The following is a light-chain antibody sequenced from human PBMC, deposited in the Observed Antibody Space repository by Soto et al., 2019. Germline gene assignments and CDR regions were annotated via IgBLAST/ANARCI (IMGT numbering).Light chain of an antibody. CDR2: GAS. J-gene: IGKJ1*01. CDR3: QQYHSFPAT. V-gene: IGKV3-20*01. Sequence: EIVLTRSPATLSLSPGERSTLSCMAIQSVSSSYLAWYQQKPGQAPRLLIYGASSRATGIPERFSGSGSGTDFTLTIRSLQPDDSATYYCQQYHSFPATFGQGTKVDIK. CDR1: QSVSSSY.